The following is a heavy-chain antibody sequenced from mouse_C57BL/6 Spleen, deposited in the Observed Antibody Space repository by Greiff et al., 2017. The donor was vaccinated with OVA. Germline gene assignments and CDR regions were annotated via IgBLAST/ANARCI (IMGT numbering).Heavy chain of an antibody. D-gene: IGHD2-2*01. J-gene: IGHJ4*01. CDR1: GYTFTSYW. CDR3: ARGGYDGGNAMDY. CDR2: IHPNSGST. Sequence: VQLQQPGAELVKPGASVKLSCKASGYTFTSYWMHWVKQRPGQGLEWIGMIHPNSGSTNYNEKFKSKATLTVDKSSSTAYMQLSSLTSEDSAVYYCARGGYDGGNAMDYWGQGTSVTVSS. V-gene: IGHV1-64*01.